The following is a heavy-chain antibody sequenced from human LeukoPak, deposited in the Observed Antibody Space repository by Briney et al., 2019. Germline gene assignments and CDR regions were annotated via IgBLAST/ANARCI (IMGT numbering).Heavy chain of an antibody. D-gene: IGHD3-22*01. CDR2: IIPIFGTA. CDR3: ARGAYYYDSSGYPNAYFDY. J-gene: IGHJ4*02. CDR1: GGTFSSYA. V-gene: IGHV1-69*13. Sequence: ASVKVSCKASGGTFSSYAISWVRQAPGQGLEWMGGIIPIFGTANYAQKFQGRVTITADESTSTAYMELSSLRSEDTAVYYCARGAYYYDSSGYPNAYFDYWGQGTLVTVSS.